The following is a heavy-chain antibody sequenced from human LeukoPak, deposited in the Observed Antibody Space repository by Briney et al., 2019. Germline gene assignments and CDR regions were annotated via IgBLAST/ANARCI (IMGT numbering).Heavy chain of an antibody. CDR1: GFTFNSYW. J-gene: IGHJ3*02. CDR3: AKERYCSGGSCYSGVDAFDI. V-gene: IGHV3-7*01. CDR2: IKQDGSEK. D-gene: IGHD2-15*01. Sequence: GGSLRLSCAASGFTFNSYWMSWVRQAPGKGLEWVANIKQDGSEKYYVDSVKGRFTISRDNARKSLFLQLNSLRAEDTAVYYCAKERYCSGGSCYSGVDAFDIWGQGTMVTVSS.